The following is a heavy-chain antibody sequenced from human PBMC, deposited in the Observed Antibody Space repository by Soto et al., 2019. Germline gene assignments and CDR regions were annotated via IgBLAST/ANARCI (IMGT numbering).Heavy chain of an antibody. Sequence: PSETLSLTCAVYGGSFGGYYWSWIRQPPGKGLEWIGEINHSGSTNYNPSLKSRVTISVDTSKNQFSLKLSSVTAADTAVYYCARGRIAARWSFDFAYWGQGTLVTVS. D-gene: IGHD6-6*01. CDR3: ARGRIAARWSFDFAY. J-gene: IGHJ4*02. CDR1: GGSFGGYY. V-gene: IGHV4-34*01. CDR2: INHSGST.